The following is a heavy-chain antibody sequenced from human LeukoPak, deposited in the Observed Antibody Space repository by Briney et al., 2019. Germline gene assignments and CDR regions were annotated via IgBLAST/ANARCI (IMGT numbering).Heavy chain of an antibody. J-gene: IGHJ4*02. D-gene: IGHD1-26*01. CDR1: GFTFSSYW. V-gene: IGHV3-7*01. Sequence: QPGGSLRLSCAASGFTFSSYWMSWVRQAPGKGLEWGANINQDGSEKYYVDSVKGRFTISRDNAKNSLYLQMNSLRAEDTAVYYCARRRGSYSFDYWGQGTLVTVSS. CDR3: ARRRGSYSFDY. CDR2: INQDGSEK.